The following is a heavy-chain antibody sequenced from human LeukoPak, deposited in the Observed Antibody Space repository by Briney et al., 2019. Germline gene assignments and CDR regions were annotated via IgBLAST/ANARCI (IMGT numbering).Heavy chain of an antibody. J-gene: IGHJ1*01. CDR2: ISTSGST. CDR3: ARGENYFH. D-gene: IGHD1-7*01. Sequence: SETLSLTCSVSGVSISSYFWSWIRQPAGKGLEWIGRISTSGSTNYSPSLKSRVTMSVDTSKNHFSLKLSSVTAADTAVYYCARGENYFHWGQGTLVTVSS. V-gene: IGHV4-4*07. CDR1: GVSISSYF.